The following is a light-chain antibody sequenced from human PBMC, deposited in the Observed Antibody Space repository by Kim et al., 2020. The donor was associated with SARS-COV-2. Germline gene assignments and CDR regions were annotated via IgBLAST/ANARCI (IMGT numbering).Light chain of an antibody. V-gene: IGLV3-21*04. CDR2: YDS. J-gene: IGLJ2*01. CDR3: QVWDSSSDHRVV. CDR1: RTGSKG. Sequence: PGKTARVACGGNRTGSKGVNWYQEKPGQPPMLVIYYDSDRPSGIPERFSGSNSGNTATLTISRVEAGDEADYYCQVWDSSSDHRVVFGGGTQLTVL.